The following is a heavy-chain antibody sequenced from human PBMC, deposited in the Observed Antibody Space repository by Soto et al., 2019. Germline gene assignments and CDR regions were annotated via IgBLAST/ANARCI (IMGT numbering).Heavy chain of an antibody. V-gene: IGHV1-18*01. CDR2: ISAYNGNT. Sequence: ASVKVSCKASGYTFTSYGISWVRQAPGQGLEWMGWISAYNGNTNYAQKLQGRVTMTTDTSTSTAYMELRSLRSDDTAVYYCARDKLTVAAQPDAFDIWGQGTMVTVSS. CDR1: GYTFTSYG. CDR3: ARDKLTVAAQPDAFDI. J-gene: IGHJ3*02. D-gene: IGHD6-19*01.